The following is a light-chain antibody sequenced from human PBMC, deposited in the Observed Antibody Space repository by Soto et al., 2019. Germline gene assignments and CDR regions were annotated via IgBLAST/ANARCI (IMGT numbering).Light chain of an antibody. V-gene: IGKV3-15*01. CDR3: HQYNTWPSYT. CDR2: GAS. J-gene: IGKJ2*01. Sequence: EIVMTQSPATLSVSPGERATLSCRASQSVSSNLAWYQQKPGQAPRLLIHGASTRATGIPARFSGSGSGTEFTLTISSLQSEDFAVYYCHQYNTWPSYTFGQGTKLEIK. CDR1: QSVSSN.